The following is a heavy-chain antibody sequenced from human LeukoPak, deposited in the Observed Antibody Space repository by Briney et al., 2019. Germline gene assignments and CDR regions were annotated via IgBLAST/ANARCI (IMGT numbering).Heavy chain of an antibody. CDR2: MNPNSGNT. J-gene: IGHJ6*03. D-gene: IGHD3-10*01. V-gene: IGHV1-8*01. Sequence: ASVKVSCKASGYTFTSYGINWVRQATGQGLEWMGWMNPNSGNTGYAQKFQGRVTITRNTSISTAYMELSSLRSEDTAVYYCARGLKVEGKGLWFGELLVSWGPYYYYYYMDVWGKGTTVTVSS. CDR3: ARGLKVEGKGLWFGELLVSWGPYYYYYYMDV. CDR1: GYTFTSYG.